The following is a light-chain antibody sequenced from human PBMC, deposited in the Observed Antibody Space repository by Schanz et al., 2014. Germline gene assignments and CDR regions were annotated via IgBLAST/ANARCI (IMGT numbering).Light chain of an antibody. CDR3: QQSHSTPLT. Sequence: EIVLTQSPGTLSLSPGERATLSCRASQSVTSNYLTWYQQKPGQAPRLLIYGTSTRATGVPARFSGSGSGTEFTLTISSLQSEDFATYYCQQSHSTPLTFGGGTKVDIK. CDR1: QSVTSN. CDR2: GTS. J-gene: IGKJ4*01. V-gene: IGKV3-15*01.